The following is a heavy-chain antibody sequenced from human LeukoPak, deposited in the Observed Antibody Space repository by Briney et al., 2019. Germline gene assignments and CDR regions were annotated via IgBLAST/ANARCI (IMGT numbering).Heavy chain of an antibody. CDR3: VRHNHMDV. Sequence: ASVKVSYKASGYTFTTYSMHWVRQAPGQGLEWMAIINLSGGSTDYTQKFQGRVTVTRDTSTSTVYMELSSLRSEDTAVYYCVRHNHMDVWGQGTTVTVSS. V-gene: IGHV1-46*01. CDR2: INLSGGST. J-gene: IGHJ6*02. CDR1: GYTFTTYS.